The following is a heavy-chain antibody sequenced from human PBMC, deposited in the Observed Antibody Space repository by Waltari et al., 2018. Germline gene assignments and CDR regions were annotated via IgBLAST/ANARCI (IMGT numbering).Heavy chain of an antibody. CDR2: IYHSGST. CDR3: ARSGMVSVYYYYYYMDV. CDR1: GYSTSGGYD. V-gene: IGHV4-38-2*01. D-gene: IGHD1-26*01. J-gene: IGHJ6*03. Sequence: QVQLQESGTGLVKPSETLSLTCAVSGYSTSGGYDWGWIRHPPGKGLEWIGSIYHSGSTYYNPSLKSRVTISVDTSKNQFSLKLSSVTAADTAVYYCARSGMVSVYYYYYYMDVWGKGTTVTVSS.